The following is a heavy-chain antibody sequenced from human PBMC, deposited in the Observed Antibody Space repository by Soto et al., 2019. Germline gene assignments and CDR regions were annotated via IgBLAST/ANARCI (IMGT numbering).Heavy chain of an antibody. J-gene: IGHJ5*02. CDR2: IIPIFGTA. CDR1: GGTFSSYA. Sequence: SVKVSCKASGGTFSSYAISWVRQAPGQGLEWMGGIIPIFGTANYAQKFQGRVTITADESTSTAYMELSSLRSEDTAVYYCARGYCISTSCYGGYWWFDPWGQGTLVTVSS. V-gene: IGHV1-69*13. CDR3: ARGYCISTSCYGGYWWFDP. D-gene: IGHD2-2*01.